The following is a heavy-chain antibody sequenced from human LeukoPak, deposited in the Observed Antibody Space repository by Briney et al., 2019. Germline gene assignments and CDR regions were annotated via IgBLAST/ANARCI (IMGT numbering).Heavy chain of an antibody. CDR1: GGSLSSYH. J-gene: IGHJ3*02. D-gene: IGHD3-22*01. Sequence: PSETLSLTCSVSGGSLSSYHWIWIRQPPGKGLEWIGYIHYSGSTNYNPPLKSRVTTSVDTSKKQFSLKLRSVTAADTAVYYCARSCSTWLLGRGYGFAIWGQGTIVTGFS. V-gene: IGHV4-59*08. CDR2: IHYSGST. CDR3: ARSCSTWLLGRGYGFAI.